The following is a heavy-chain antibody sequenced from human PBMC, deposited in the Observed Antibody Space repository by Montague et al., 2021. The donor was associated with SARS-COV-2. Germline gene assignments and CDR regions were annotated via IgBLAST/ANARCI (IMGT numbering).Heavy chain of an antibody. CDR3: ARDYCSSGICYEGYGMDV. Sequence: SLRLSCAASGFTVTYNYMSWVRQAPGKGLEWVSVIYSGGETYYADSVKGRFTISRDDSKNTLFLQMNSLRAEDTAVYFCARDYCSSGICYEGYGMDVWGQGTTVTASS. CDR2: IYSGGET. V-gene: IGHV3-53*01. D-gene: IGHD2-15*01. CDR1: GFTVTYNY. J-gene: IGHJ6*02.